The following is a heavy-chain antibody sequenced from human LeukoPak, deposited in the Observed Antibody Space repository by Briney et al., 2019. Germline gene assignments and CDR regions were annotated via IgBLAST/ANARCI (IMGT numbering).Heavy chain of an antibody. V-gene: IGHV3-48*04. Sequence: GGSLRLSCAASGFTFSTYSMNWVRQAPGKGLEWVSHIGSSITTIFYEDSVKGRFTISRDNAKNSLYLQMNSLRAEDSAVYYCARDATLWFGELHYFDYWGQGTLVTVSS. CDR3: ARDATLWFGELHYFDY. CDR1: GFTFSTYS. CDR2: IGSSITTI. J-gene: IGHJ4*02. D-gene: IGHD3-10*01.